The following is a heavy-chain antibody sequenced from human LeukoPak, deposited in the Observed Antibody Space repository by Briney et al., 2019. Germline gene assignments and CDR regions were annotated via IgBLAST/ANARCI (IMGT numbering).Heavy chain of an antibody. CDR2: IIPIFGTA. CDR1: GGTFSSYA. J-gene: IGHJ4*02. Sequence: SVKVSCKASGGTFSSYAISWVRQAPGQGPEWMGGIIPIFGTANYAQKFQGRVTITADESTSTAYMELSSLRSEDTAVYYCARAGGSDSLGGFDYWGQGTLVTVSS. V-gene: IGHV1-69*13. D-gene: IGHD1-26*01. CDR3: ARAGGSDSLGGFDY.